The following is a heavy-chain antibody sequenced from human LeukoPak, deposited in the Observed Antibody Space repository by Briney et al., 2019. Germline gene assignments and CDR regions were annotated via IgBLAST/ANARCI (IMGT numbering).Heavy chain of an antibody. V-gene: IGHV3-30*02. J-gene: IGHJ4*02. D-gene: IGHD3-22*01. Sequence: GRSLRLSCAASGFTFSSYGMHWVRQAPGKGLEWVAFIRYGGSNKYYADSVKGRFTISRDNSKNTLYLQMNSLRAEDTAVYYCAKSKVDYDSSGPFDYWGQGTLVTVSS. CDR1: GFTFSSYG. CDR2: IRYGGSNK. CDR3: AKSKVDYDSSGPFDY.